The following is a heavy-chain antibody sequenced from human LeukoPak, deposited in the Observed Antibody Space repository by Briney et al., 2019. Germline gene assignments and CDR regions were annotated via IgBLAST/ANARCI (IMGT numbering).Heavy chain of an antibody. V-gene: IGHV1-2*02. J-gene: IGHJ4*02. CDR3: AKDGARWY. D-gene: IGHD3-16*01. CDR2: INPNTGGT. Sequence: ASVKVSRKASGYTFTSYGISWVRRAPGQGLEWMGWINPNTGGTNYAQKFQGRVTMTRDTSISTAYMELSRLRSDDTAVYYCAKDGARWYWGQGTLVTVSS. CDR1: GYTFTSYG.